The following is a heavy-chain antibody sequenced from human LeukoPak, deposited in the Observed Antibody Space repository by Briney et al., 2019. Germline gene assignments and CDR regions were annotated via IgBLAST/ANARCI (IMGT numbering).Heavy chain of an antibody. J-gene: IGHJ4*02. Sequence: GGSLRLSCAASGFTFSDYYMSWIRQAPGKGLEWVSYISGSSSYTSYADSVKGRFTIFRDNAKNSLYLQMSSLRVEETAVYYCARMGYYYGSGSYGDSWGQGTLVTVSS. CDR2: ISGSSSYT. V-gene: IGHV3-11*03. CDR3: ARMGYYYGSGSYGDS. CDR1: GFTFSDYY. D-gene: IGHD3-10*01.